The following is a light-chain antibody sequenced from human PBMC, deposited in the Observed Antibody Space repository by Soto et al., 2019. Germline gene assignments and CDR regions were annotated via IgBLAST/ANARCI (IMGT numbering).Light chain of an antibody. Sequence: DIVMTQSPLSLPVTPGEPASISCSSSQSLLHSNGYTYLDWYLQKPGQPPQLLIYLGSIRASGVPDRFSGSGSGTVFTLKISRVEAEDVGVYYCMQALQTPLFTFGPGTKVDIK. CDR3: MQALQTPLFT. J-gene: IGKJ3*01. V-gene: IGKV2-28*01. CDR1: QSLLHSNGYTY. CDR2: LGS.